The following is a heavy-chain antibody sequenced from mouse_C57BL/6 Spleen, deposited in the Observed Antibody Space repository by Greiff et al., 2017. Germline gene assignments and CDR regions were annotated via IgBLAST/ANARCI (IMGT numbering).Heavy chain of an antibody. Sequence: VKLMESGAELAKPGASVKLSCKASGYTFTSYWMHWVKQRPGQGLEWIGYINPSSGYTKYNQKFKDKAALTADKSSSTAYMQLSSLTYEDSAVYYCARGDYYDGGAFDYWGQGTTLTVSS. J-gene: IGHJ2*01. V-gene: IGHV1-7*01. D-gene: IGHD1-1*01. CDR2: INPSSGYT. CDR3: ARGDYYDGGAFDY. CDR1: GYTFTSYW.